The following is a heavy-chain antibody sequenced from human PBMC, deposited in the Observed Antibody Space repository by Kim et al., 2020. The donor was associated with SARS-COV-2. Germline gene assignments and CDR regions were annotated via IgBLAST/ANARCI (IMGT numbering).Heavy chain of an antibody. CDR2: INHSGST. CDR3: ASLYGLTGTDY. V-gene: IGHV4-34*01. J-gene: IGHJ4*02. CDR1: GGSFSGYY. D-gene: IGHD1-20*01. Sequence: SETLSLTCAVYGGSFSGYYWSWIRQPPGKGLEWIGEINHSGSTNYNPSLKSRVTISVDTSKNQFSLKLSSVTAADTAVYYCASLYGLTGTDYWGQGTLVTVSS.